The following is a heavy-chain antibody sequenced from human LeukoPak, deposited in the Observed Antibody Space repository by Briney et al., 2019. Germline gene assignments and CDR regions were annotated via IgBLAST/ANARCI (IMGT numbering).Heavy chain of an antibody. Sequence: PSETLSLTCTVSGGSISSSSYYWGWIRQPPGKGLEWIGSIYYSGSTYYNPSLKSRVTISVDTSKNQFSLKLSSVTAADTAVYYCARQLAYYYDSSGYPDAFDIWGQGTMVTVSS. CDR3: ARQLAYYYDSSGYPDAFDI. J-gene: IGHJ3*02. CDR2: IYYSGST. V-gene: IGHV4-39*01. CDR1: GGSISSSSYY. D-gene: IGHD3-22*01.